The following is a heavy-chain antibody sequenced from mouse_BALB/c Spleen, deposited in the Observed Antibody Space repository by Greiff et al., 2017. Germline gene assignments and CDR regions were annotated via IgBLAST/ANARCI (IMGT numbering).Heavy chain of an antibody. CDR1: GYSFTGYY. D-gene: IGHD2-14*01. J-gene: IGHJ2*01. CDR3: ARAPDRYDWGNY. V-gene: IGHV1-31*01. CDR2: INPYNGDT. Sequence: VQLKESGPELVKPGASVKISCKASGYSFTGYYMHWVKQSHVKSLEWIGRINPYNGDTSYNQNFKDKASLTVDKSSSTAYMELHSLTSEDSAVYYCARAPDRYDWGNYWGQGTTLTVSS.